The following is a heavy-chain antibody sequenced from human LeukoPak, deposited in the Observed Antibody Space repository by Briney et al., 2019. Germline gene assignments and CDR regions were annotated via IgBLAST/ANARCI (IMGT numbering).Heavy chain of an antibody. V-gene: IGHV3-30-3*01. D-gene: IGHD2/OR15-2a*01. CDR2: ISYDGSNK. Sequence: GGSLRLSCAASGFTFSSYAMHWVRQAPGKGLEWVAVISYDGSNKYYADSVKGRFTISRDNSKNTLYLQMNSLRAEDTAVCYCARGLLKYPDLDYWGQGTLVTVSS. J-gene: IGHJ4*02. CDR1: GFTFSSYA. CDR3: ARGLLKYPDLDY.